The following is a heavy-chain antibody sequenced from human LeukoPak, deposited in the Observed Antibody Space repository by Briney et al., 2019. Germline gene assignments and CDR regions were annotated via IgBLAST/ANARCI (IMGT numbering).Heavy chain of an antibody. CDR2: IWYDGSNK. D-gene: IGHD4-17*01. CDR3: ARDLPEYGDAAFDY. Sequence: GGSLRLSCAASGVTFSNYGMHWVRQAPGKGLEWVAVIWYDGSNKYYADSVKGRFTISRDNSKNTLYLQMNSLRAEDTAVYYCARDLPEYGDAAFDYWGQGTLVTVSS. CDR1: GVTFSNYG. J-gene: IGHJ4*02. V-gene: IGHV3-33*01.